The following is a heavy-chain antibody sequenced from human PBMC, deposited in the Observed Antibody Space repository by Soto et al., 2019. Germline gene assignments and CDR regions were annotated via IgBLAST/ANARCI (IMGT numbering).Heavy chain of an antibody. D-gene: IGHD1-1*01. CDR1: GGSFSGYY. J-gene: IGHJ4*02. CDR2: INRSGRT. CDR3: AIMRTGTTTFDY. Sequence: SETLSLTCDVYGGSFSGYYWSWIRQPPGKGLEWIGEINRSGRTNYNPSLKSRVTMSVDTSKNQFSLNLNSVTAADTAVYYCAIMRTGTTTFDYWGQGTLATVSS. V-gene: IGHV4-34*01.